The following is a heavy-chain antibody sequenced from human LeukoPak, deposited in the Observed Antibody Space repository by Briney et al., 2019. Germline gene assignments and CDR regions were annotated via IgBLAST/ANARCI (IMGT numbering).Heavy chain of an antibody. V-gene: IGHV4-59*08. CDR1: GGSISSYY. CDR2: IYYSGST. D-gene: IGHD5-24*01. J-gene: IGHJ5*02. Sequence: KPSETLSLTCTVSGGSISSYYWSWIRQPPGKGLEWIGYIYYSGSTNYNPSLKNRVTISVDTSKNQFSLKLSSVTAADTAVYYCARNGYMGYNWFDPWGQGTLVTVSS. CDR3: ARNGYMGYNWFDP.